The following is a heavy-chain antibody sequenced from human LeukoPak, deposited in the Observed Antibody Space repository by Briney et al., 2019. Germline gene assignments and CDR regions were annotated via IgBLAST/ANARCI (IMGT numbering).Heavy chain of an antibody. CDR3: ARLYGDYGWGPDV. D-gene: IGHD4-17*01. J-gene: IGHJ6*04. V-gene: IGHV4-4*02. CDR1: GGSISSSNW. CDR2: IYHSGST. Sequence: SGTLSLTCAVSGGSISSSNWWSWVRQPPGKGLEWIGEIYHSGSTNYNPSLKSRVTISVDTSKNQFSLKLSSVTAADTAVYFCARLYGDYGWGPDVWGKGTTVIVSS.